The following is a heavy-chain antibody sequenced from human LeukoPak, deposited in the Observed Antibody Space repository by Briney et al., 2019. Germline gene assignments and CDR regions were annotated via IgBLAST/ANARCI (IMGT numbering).Heavy chain of an antibody. CDR3: VRGCSSTSCYPFDC. J-gene: IGHJ4*02. V-gene: IGHV3-74*01. CDR1: GFTFSNYW. CDR2: INYDGST. D-gene: IGHD2-2*01. Sequence: GGSLRLSCAASGFTFSNYWMHWFRQAPGKGLVWVSRINYDGSTNYADSVKGRFTISRDNARNTLCMQMNSLRAEDTAVYYCVRGCSSTSCYPFDCWGQGTLVTVSS.